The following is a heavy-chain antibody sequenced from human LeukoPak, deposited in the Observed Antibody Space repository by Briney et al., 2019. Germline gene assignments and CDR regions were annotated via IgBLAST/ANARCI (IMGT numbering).Heavy chain of an antibody. D-gene: IGHD1-26*01. V-gene: IGHV3-33*06. CDR2: IWSDGSNK. Sequence: PGGSLRLSCAASGFIFTSYAMHWARQAPGKGLEWVAAIWSDGSNKYYTDSVKGRFTISSDNSKNTLYLQMSSLRAEDTAVYYCVKDRHGTFSFDYWGQGALVTVSS. CDR3: VKDRHGTFSFDY. J-gene: IGHJ4*02. CDR1: GFIFTSYA.